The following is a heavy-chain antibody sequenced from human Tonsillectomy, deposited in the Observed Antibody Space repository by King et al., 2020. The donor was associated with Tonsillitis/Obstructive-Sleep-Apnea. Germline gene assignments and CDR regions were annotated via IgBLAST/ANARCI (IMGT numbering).Heavy chain of an antibody. CDR2: INHSGST. V-gene: IGHV4-34*01. CDR1: GGSFSGYY. J-gene: IGHJ4*02. D-gene: IGHD2-15*01. CDR3: ASHCSGGSCDDDY. Sequence: VQLPQWGAGLLKPSETLSLTCAVYGGSFSGYYWSWIRQPPGKGLEWIGEINHSGSTNYNPSLKSRVTISVDTSKNQFSLKLSSVTAADTAVYYCASHCSGGSCDDDYWGQGTLVTVSS.